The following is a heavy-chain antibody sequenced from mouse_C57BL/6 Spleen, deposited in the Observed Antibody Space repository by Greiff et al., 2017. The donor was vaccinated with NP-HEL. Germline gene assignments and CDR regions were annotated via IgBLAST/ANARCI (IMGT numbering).Heavy chain of an antibody. V-gene: IGHV7-3*01. CDR1: GFTFTDYY. Sequence: EVKLVESGGGLVQPGGSLSLSCAASGFTFTDYYMSWVRQPPGKALDWLGFLRNQANGYTTESSASVKGRFTISSGNSQSLLYLQMNALRAEDSATYYCARYIPPTYYYAMDYWGQGTSVTVAS. J-gene: IGHJ4*01. CDR3: ARYIPPTYYYAMDY. CDR2: LRNQANGYTT.